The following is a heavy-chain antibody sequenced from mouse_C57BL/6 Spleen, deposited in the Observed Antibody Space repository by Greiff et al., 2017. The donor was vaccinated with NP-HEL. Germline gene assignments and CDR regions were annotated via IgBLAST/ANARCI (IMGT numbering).Heavy chain of an antibody. J-gene: IGHJ3*01. D-gene: IGHD1-1*01. Sequence: EVQLQQSGAELVRPGASVKLSCTASGFNIKDYYMHWVKQRPEQGLEWIGRIDPEDGDTEYAPKFQGKATMTADTSSNTAYLQLSSLTSEDTAVYYCTLDYYGGSYVLFAYWGQGTLVTVSA. CDR2: IDPEDGDT. CDR3: TLDYYGGSYVLFAY. V-gene: IGHV14-1*01. CDR1: GFNIKDYY.